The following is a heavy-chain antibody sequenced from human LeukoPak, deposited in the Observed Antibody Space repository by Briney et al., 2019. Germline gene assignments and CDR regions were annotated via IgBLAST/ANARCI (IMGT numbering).Heavy chain of an antibody. J-gene: IGHJ5*02. V-gene: IGHV4-39*07. CDR2: IYYSRST. D-gene: IGHD2-2*01. CDR3: ARQYCSSTSCYVGDWFDP. Sequence: PSETLSLTCTVSGGSISSSSYYWGWIRQPPGKGLEWIGSIYYSRSTYYNPSLKSRVTISVDTSKNQFSLKLSSVTAADTAVYYCARQYCSSTSCYVGDWFDPWGQGTLVTVSS. CDR1: GGSISSSSYY.